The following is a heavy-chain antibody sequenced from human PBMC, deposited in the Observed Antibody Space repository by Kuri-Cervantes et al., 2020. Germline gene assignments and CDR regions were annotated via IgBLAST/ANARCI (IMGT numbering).Heavy chain of an antibody. CDR2: IYSGGST. V-gene: IGHV3-53*01. CDR1: GFTVSSNY. CDR3: ARVGNYYYYGMDV. J-gene: IGHJ6*02. D-gene: IGHD3-10*01. Sequence: ETLSLTCAASGFTVSSNYMSWVRQAPGKGLEWVSVIYSGGSTYYADSVKGRFTISRDNSKNTLYLQMNSLRAEDTAVYYCARVGNYYYYGMDVWGQGTTVTDSS.